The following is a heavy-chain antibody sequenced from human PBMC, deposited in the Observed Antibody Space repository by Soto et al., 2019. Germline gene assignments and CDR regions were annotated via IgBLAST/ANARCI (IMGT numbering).Heavy chain of an antibody. CDR2: VSHDGRNT. D-gene: IGHD6-19*01. V-gene: IGHV3-30*18. J-gene: IGHJ4*02. Sequence: VQLVESGGGVVQPGRSLRLSCAASGFTFSDYAMHWVRQAPGKGLEWVAVVSHDGRNTHYADSVKGRFTISRDSSQDPVSLEMASLRAEDTAVYYCAKGGRQWLVTSDFNYWGKGALVPVSS. CDR3: AKGGRQWLVTSDFNY. CDR1: GFTFSDYA.